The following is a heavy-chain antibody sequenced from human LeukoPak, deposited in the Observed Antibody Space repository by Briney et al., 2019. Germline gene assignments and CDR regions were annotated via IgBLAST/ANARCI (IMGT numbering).Heavy chain of an antibody. D-gene: IGHD6-19*01. V-gene: IGHV1-18*01. CDR1: GYVFTTYG. CDR2: IGAYNSNT. J-gene: IGHJ4*02. Sequence: ASVKVSCKASGYVFTTYGISWVRQAPGQGLEWMGWIGAYNSNTNYAQNLQGRVTMTTDTSTGTAYMELRSLTSDDTAVYYCARVRPWANEWLPHLDFWGQGTLVTVSS. CDR3: ARVRPWANEWLPHLDF.